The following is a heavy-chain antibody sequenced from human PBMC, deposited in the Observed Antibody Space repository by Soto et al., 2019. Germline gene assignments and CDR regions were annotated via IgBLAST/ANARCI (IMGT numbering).Heavy chain of an antibody. CDR2: ISSNGDT. V-gene: IGHV4-4*07. D-gene: IGHD6-6*01. Sequence: SETLSLTCTISGGSINSNFLTWIRQPAGKGLEWIGRISSNGDTNYNPSLRGRVSMSLDTSKNHFSLKLNSVTASDTAVYFCARELSTARLVYYCHRWGQGTQGIVSS. CDR1: GGSINSNF. CDR3: ARELSTARLVYYCHR. J-gene: IGHJ4*02.